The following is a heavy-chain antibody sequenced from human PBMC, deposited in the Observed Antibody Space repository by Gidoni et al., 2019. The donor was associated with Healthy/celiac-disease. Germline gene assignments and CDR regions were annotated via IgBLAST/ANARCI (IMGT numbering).Heavy chain of an antibody. CDR3: ARLGVVVPAAVYDYYYYGMDV. Sequence: QVQLQESGPGLVQPSETLSLTCTVSGGSISSYSSRWIRQPPGKGLEWIGYIYYSGSTNYNPARKSRVTISVDTSKNQFSLKLSSVTAADTAVYYCARLGVVVPAAVYDYYYYGMDVWGQGTTVTVSS. J-gene: IGHJ6*02. D-gene: IGHD2-2*01. CDR1: GGSISSYS. CDR2: IYYSGST. V-gene: IGHV4-59*08.